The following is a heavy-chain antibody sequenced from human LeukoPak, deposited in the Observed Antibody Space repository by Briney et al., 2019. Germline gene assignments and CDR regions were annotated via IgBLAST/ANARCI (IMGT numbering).Heavy chain of an antibody. D-gene: IGHD3-10*01. CDR1: GGSISSYY. CDR3: ARGGDDGYYYYYMDV. J-gene: IGHJ6*03. CDR2: IYYSGST. Sequence: SETLSLTCTVSGGSISSYYWSWIRQPPRKGLEWIGYIYYSGSTNYNPSLKSRVTISVDTSKNQFSLKLSSVTAADTAVYYCARGGDDGYYYYYMDVWGKGTTVTVSS. V-gene: IGHV4-59*01.